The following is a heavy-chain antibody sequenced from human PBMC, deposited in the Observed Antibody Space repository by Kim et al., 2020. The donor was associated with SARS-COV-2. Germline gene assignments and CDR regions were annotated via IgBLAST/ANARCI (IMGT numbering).Heavy chain of an antibody. J-gene: IGHJ3*02. CDR1: GGSFSGYY. V-gene: IGHV4-34*01. CDR2: INHSGST. D-gene: IGHD2-2*01. CDR3: ARGSEVVFCSSTSCYRWDLDAFDI. Sequence: SETLSLTCAVYGGSFSGYYWSWIRQPPGKGLEWIGEINHSGSTNYNPSLKSRVTISVDTSKNQFSLKLSSVTAADTAVYYCARGSEVVFCSSTSCYRWDLDAFDIWGQGTMVTVSS.